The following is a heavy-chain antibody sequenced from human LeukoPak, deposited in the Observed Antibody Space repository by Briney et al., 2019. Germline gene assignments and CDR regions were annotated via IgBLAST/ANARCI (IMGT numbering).Heavy chain of an antibody. V-gene: IGHV1-24*01. CDR2: FDPEDGET. CDR1: GYTLTELS. CDR3: ALVGATSYGMDV. D-gene: IGHD1-26*01. J-gene: IGHJ6*02. Sequence: ASVKVSSKVSGYTLTELSMHWVRQAPGKGLEWRGGFDPEDGETIYAQKFQGRVTMTEDTSTDTAYMELSSLRSEDTAVYYCALVGATSYGMDVWGQGTTVTVSS.